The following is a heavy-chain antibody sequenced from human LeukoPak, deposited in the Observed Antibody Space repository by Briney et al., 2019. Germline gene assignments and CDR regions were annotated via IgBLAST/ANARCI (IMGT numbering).Heavy chain of an antibody. CDR2: ISSSGNSI. CDR1: GFTFSGYE. CDR3: ARDSDSSFEGVPFDY. Sequence: GGSLRLSCTASGFTFSGYEMNWVRQAPGKGLEWVSYISSSGNSIYYADSVKGRFTISRDNSKNTLYLQMNSLRGEDTAVYYCARDSDSSFEGVPFDYWGQGTLVTVSS. V-gene: IGHV3-48*03. D-gene: IGHD3-22*01. J-gene: IGHJ4*02.